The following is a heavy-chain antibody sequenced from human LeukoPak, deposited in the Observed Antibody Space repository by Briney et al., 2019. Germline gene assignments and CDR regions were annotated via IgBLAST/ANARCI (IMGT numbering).Heavy chain of an antibody. CDR1: GFTFSSYW. D-gene: IGHD3-9*01. V-gene: IGHV3-7*01. Sequence: PGGSLRLSCAASGFTFSSYWMSWVRQAPGKGLEGVANIKQDGSEKYYVDSVKGRFTISRDNAKNSLYLQMNSLRAEDTAVYYCARVEEGILTGYFDYWGQGTLVTVSS. CDR2: IKQDGSEK. J-gene: IGHJ4*02. CDR3: ARVEEGILTGYFDY.